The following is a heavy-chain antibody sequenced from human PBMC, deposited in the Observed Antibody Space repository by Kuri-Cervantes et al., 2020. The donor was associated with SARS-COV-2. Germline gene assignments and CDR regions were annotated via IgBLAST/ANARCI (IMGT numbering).Heavy chain of an antibody. J-gene: IGHJ3*02. Sequence: GESLKISCKASGYIFTDYYIHWVRQAPGQGLEWMGWINPNTGGTNYAQKFQGWVTMTRDTSISTVYMELNRLRSDDTGVYYCARGGAARGVLRFFDWFEAFETWGQGTMVTVSS. CDR2: INPNTGGT. CDR3: ARGGAARGVLRFFDWFEAFET. D-gene: IGHD3-9*01. CDR1: GYIFTDYY. V-gene: IGHV1-2*04.